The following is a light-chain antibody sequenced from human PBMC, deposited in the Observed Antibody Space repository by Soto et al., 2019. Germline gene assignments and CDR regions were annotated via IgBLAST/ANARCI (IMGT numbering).Light chain of an antibody. CDR1: SSDVGGYNY. Sequence: QSALTQPASVSGSPGQSITISCTGTSSDVGGYNYVSWYQQHPGKAPKLMIYDVSNRPSGVSNRFSGSKSGNTASLTISGLQDEDEADYYCSSYTSSSPPSYVFGTGTKLTVL. CDR2: DVS. V-gene: IGLV2-14*01. CDR3: SSYTSSSPPSYV. J-gene: IGLJ1*01.